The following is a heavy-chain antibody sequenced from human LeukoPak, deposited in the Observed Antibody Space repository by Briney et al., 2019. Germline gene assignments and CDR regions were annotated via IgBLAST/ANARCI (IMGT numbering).Heavy chain of an antibody. CDR3: ARLRGYSYGYLDY. V-gene: IGHV3-53*01. J-gene: IGHJ4*02. CDR1: GFTFRSYV. Sequence: GGSLRLSCAASGFTFRSYVMSWVRQAPGKGLEWVSVIYSGGSTYYADSVKGRFTISRDNSKNTLYLQMNSLRAEDTAVYYCARLRGYSYGYLDYWGQGTLVTVSS. D-gene: IGHD5-18*01. CDR2: IYSGGST.